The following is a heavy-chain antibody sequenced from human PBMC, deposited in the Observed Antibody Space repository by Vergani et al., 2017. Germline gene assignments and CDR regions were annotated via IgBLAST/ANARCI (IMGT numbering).Heavy chain of an antibody. V-gene: IGHV3-49*04. J-gene: IGHJ4*02. CDR2: IRSKAYGGTT. D-gene: IGHD3-3*01. Sequence: EVQLVESGGGLVQPGRSLRLSCTASGFTFGDYAMSWVRQAPGKGLEWVGFIRSKAYGGTTEYAASVKGRFTISRDDSKSIAYLQMNSLKTEDTAVYYCARDASTTIFGVVTMGTFDYWGQGTLVTVSS. CDR3: ARDASTTIFGVVTMGTFDY. CDR1: GFTFGDYA.